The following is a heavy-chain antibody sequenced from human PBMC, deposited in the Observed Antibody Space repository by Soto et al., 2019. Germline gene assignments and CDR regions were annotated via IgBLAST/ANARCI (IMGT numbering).Heavy chain of an antibody. CDR3: ARVSGIYYYGMDV. CDR1: GGPFSGYY. CDR2: INHSGST. Sequence: PSETLSLTCAVYGGPFSGYYWNWVRQPPGKGLEWIGEINHSGSTNYNPSLKSRVTISVDTSKNQFSLKLSSVTAADTAVYYCARVSGIYYYGMDVWGQGTTVT. V-gene: IGHV4-34*01. D-gene: IGHD3-10*01. J-gene: IGHJ6*02.